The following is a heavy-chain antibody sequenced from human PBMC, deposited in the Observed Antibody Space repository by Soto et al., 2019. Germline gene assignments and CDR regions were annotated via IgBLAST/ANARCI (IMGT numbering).Heavy chain of an antibody. CDR2: IYPGDSDT. V-gene: IGHV5-51*01. D-gene: IGHD7-27*01. CDR1: GYSFTSYW. Sequence: GESLNISCKGSGYSFTSYWIGLVRQMPGKGLELLGIIYPGDSDTRKSPSFQDQVTISADKSISTAYLQWSSLKASDTAIFYCARHNSGDPDHGFDIWGQGTMVTVSS. J-gene: IGHJ3*02. CDR3: ARHNSGDPDHGFDI.